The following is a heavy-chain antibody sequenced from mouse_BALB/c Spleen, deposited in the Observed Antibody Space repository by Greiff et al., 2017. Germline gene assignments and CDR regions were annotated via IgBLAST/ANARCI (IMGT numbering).Heavy chain of an antibody. V-gene: IGHV2-6-7*01. CDR2: IWGDGST. CDR1: GFSLTGYG. CDR3: ATARATTFYAMDY. Sequence: QVQLKESGPGLVAPSQSLSITCTVSGFSLTGYGVNWVRQPPGKGLEWLGMIWGDGSTDYNSALKSRLSISKDNSKSQVFLKMNSLQTDDTARYYCATARATTFYAMDYWGQGTSVTVSS. J-gene: IGHJ4*01. D-gene: IGHD3-1*01.